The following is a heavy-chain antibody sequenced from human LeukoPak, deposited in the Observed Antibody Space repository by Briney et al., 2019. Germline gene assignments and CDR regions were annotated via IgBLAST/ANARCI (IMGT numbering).Heavy chain of an antibody. CDR1: GGSISSGGYY. J-gene: IGHJ4*02. Sequence: SQTLSLTCTVSGGSISSGGYYWSWIRQHPGKGLEWIGYIYYSGSTYCNPSLKSRVTISVDTSKNQFPLKLSSVTAADTAVYYCAREVAAAGIDYWGQGTLVTVSS. V-gene: IGHV4-31*03. CDR3: AREVAAAGIDY. CDR2: IYYSGST. D-gene: IGHD6-13*01.